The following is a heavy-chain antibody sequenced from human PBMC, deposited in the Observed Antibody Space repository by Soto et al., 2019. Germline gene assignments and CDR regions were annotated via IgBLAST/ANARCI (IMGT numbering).Heavy chain of an antibody. J-gene: IGHJ5*02. CDR3: ARAPSKQWLVRLNWFDP. D-gene: IGHD6-19*01. CDR1: GGTFSSYA. CDR2: IIPIFGTA. Sequence: QVQLVQSGAEVKKPGSSVKVFCKASGGTFSSYAISWVRQAPGQGLEWMGGIIPIFGTANYAQKFQGRVTITADESTSTAYMELSSLRSEDTAVYYCARAPSKQWLVRLNWFDPWGQGTLVTVSS. V-gene: IGHV1-69*01.